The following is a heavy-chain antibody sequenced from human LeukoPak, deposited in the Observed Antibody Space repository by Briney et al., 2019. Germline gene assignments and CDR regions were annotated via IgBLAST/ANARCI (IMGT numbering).Heavy chain of an antibody. Sequence: SETLSLTCTVSGGSISSDYWSWLRQPPGKGLEWIGYIYYGGIANYTPSLKSRVTISLDPSKNQCSLKLNSVTAADTAVYYCARRHHNWDYRGQGTLGTVS. CDR2: IYYGGIA. D-gene: IGHD5-24*01. CDR1: GGSISSDY. CDR3: ARRHHNWDY. J-gene: IGHJ4*02. V-gene: IGHV4-59*08.